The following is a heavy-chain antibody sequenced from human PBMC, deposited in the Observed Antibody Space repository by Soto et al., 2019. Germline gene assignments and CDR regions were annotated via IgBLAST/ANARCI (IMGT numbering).Heavy chain of an antibody. CDR3: AKDMGIAVALPDY. J-gene: IGHJ4*02. CDR2: ISWNSGSI. V-gene: IGHV3-9*01. D-gene: IGHD6-19*01. CDR1: GFTFDDYA. Sequence: PGGSLRLSCAASGFTFDDYAMHWVRQAPGKGLEWVSGISWNSGSIGYADSVKGRFTISRDNAKNSLYLQMSSLRAEDTALYYCAKDMGIAVALPDYWGQGTLVTVSS.